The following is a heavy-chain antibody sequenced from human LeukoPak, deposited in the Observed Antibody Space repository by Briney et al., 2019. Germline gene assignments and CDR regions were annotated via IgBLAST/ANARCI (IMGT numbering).Heavy chain of an antibody. V-gene: IGHV3-7*03. Sequence: GGSLRLSCAASGFTFSSYWMSWVRQAPGKGLEWVANINKDGGEKYYVDSVKGRFTISRDNAKNSLYLQMNSLRAEDTAVYYCARDARSSGYDDYWGQGTLVTVSS. J-gene: IGHJ4*02. CDR3: ARDARSSGYDDY. CDR1: GFTFSSYW. CDR2: INKDGGEK. D-gene: IGHD5-12*01.